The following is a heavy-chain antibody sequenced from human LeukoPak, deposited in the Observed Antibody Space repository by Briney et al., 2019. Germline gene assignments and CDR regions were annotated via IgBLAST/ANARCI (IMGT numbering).Heavy chain of an antibody. CDR3: ARDLVVRGRWSWFDP. CDR1: GFTFSSYW. D-gene: IGHD3-10*01. J-gene: IGHJ5*02. V-gene: IGHV3-7*01. CDR2: IKQDGSEK. Sequence: PGGSLRLSCAASGFTFSSYWMSWVRQAPGKGLEWVANIKQDGSEKYYVDSVKGRFTISRDNAKNALHLQMNSLRAEDTAVYYCARDLVVRGRWSWFDPWGQGTLVTVSS.